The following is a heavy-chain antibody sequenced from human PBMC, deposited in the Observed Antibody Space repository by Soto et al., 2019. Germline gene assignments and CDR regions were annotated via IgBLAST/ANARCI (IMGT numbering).Heavy chain of an antibody. CDR2: IIPIFGTA. D-gene: IGHD3-22*01. CDR1: GGTFSSYA. CDR3: ARGGHDSSGYYYHDAFDI. Sequence: QVQLVQSGAEVKKPGSSVKVSCKASGGTFSSYAISWVRQAPGQGLEWMGGIIPIFGTANYAQKFQGRVTITADEFTSTAYMELSSLRSEDTAVYYCARGGHDSSGYYYHDAFDIWGQGTMVTVSS. J-gene: IGHJ3*02. V-gene: IGHV1-69*01.